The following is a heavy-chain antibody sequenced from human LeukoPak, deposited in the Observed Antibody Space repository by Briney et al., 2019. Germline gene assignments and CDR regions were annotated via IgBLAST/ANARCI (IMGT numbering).Heavy chain of an antibody. J-gene: IGHJ4*02. Sequence: GGSLRLSCAASGFTFSNAWMSWVRQAPGKGLEWVGRIKSKTDGGTTDYAAPVKGRFTISRDDSKNTLYLQMNSLKTEDTAVYYCTTERGERITIFGVVTSGFDYWGQGTLVTVSS. V-gene: IGHV3-15*01. CDR1: GFTFSNAW. D-gene: IGHD3-3*01. CDR2: IKSKTDGGTT. CDR3: TTERGERITIFGVVTSGFDY.